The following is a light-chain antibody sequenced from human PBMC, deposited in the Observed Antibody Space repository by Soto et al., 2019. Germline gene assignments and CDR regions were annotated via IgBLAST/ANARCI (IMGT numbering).Light chain of an antibody. CDR1: QSVGTY. J-gene: IGKJ4*01. Sequence: EVVLTQSPATLSLSPGERATLSCRASQSVGTYLAWYQQKPGQAPRLLIYDASNRATGIPARFSGSGSGTHFTLTISGLEPEDFAVYYCQQRTNWPPLTFGGGTKVESK. CDR2: DAS. V-gene: IGKV3-11*01. CDR3: QQRTNWPPLT.